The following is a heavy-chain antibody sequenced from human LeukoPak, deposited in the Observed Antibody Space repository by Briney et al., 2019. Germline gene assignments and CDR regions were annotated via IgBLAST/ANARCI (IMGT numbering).Heavy chain of an antibody. Sequence: GGSLRLSCAASGFTFSSYGMHWVRQAPGKGLEWVAFIRYDGSNKYYADSVKGRFTISRDNSKNTLYLQMNSLRAEDTAVYYCAKDPPPPNYGGNSYFQHWGQGTLVTVSS. CDR2: IRYDGSNK. J-gene: IGHJ1*01. CDR1: GFTFSSYG. D-gene: IGHD4-23*01. CDR3: AKDPPPPNYGGNSYFQH. V-gene: IGHV3-30*02.